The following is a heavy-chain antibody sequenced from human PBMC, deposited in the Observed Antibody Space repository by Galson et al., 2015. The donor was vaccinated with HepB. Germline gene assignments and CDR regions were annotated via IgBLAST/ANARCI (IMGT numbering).Heavy chain of an antibody. V-gene: IGHV3-21*01. J-gene: IGHJ3*02. CDR2: ISSSSSYI. D-gene: IGHD6-13*01. Sequence: SLRLSCAASGFTFSSYSMNWVRQAPGKGLEWVSSISSSSSYIYYADSVKGRFTISRDNAKNLLYLQMNSLRAEDTAVYYCARDETGYSSSWYFAFDIWGQGTMVTVSS. CDR3: ARDETGYSSSWYFAFDI. CDR1: GFTFSSYS.